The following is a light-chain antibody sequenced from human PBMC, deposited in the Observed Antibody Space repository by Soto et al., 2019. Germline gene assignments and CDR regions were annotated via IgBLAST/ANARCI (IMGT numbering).Light chain of an antibody. Sequence: IVLTQSPGTLSLSPGERATLSCRASQTVSSNFLAWYQEKPGQGPRLLIYGASTRAAGIPARFSGSGSGTDFTLTITSLQSEDFAVYYCQQYGSSPYTFGQGTRLEIK. V-gene: IGKV3-20*01. CDR2: GAS. CDR1: QTVSSNF. J-gene: IGKJ5*01. CDR3: QQYGSSPYT.